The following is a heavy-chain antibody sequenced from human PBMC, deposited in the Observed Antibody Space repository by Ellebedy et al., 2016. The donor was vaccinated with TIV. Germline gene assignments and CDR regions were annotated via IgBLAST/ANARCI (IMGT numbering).Heavy chain of an antibody. CDR1: GFSFRSYW. V-gene: IGHV3-7*01. D-gene: IGHD4-17*01. CDR3: ATDGSYGDYLSPAHAFEI. J-gene: IGHJ3*02. CDR2: INQGGSER. Sequence: GGSLRLSCGTSGFSFRSYWMSWVRQAPGKGLEWVANINQGGSERYYVDSVKGRFTISRDNAKNSLYLEMNSLRAEDTAVYYCATDGSYGDYLSPAHAFEIWGQGTMVTVSS.